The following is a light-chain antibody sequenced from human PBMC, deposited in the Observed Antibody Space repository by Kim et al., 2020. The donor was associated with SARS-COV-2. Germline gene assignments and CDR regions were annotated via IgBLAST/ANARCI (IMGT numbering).Light chain of an antibody. CDR1: SLRNYY. CDR3: NSRDSSTNHLV. J-gene: IGLJ2*01. V-gene: IGLV3-19*01. CDR2: GKN. Sequence: SSELTQDPAVSVALGQTVRITCQGDSLRNYYASWYQQKPGQAPVIVIYGKNNRPSGIPDRFSGSTSGNTASLTITGAQAEDAADYYCNSRDSSTNHLVFGGGTKVTVL.